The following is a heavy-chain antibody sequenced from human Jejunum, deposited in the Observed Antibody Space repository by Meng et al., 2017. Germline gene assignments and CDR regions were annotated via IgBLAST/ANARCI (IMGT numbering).Heavy chain of an antibody. CDR1: GGSVSSGFYY. Sequence: QGQLQGAGPGLVRPSETLSLTCTVSGGSVSSGFYYWSWIRQPPGKGLEWIGYISDSGTTNYNPSLKSRVTMSVDTSKNHFSLKLTSVTAADTAVYFCARDSETYPTYFDYWGQGTLVTVSS. CDR3: ARDSETYPTYFDY. V-gene: IGHV4-61*03. CDR2: ISDSGTT. J-gene: IGHJ4*02. D-gene: IGHD5-24*01.